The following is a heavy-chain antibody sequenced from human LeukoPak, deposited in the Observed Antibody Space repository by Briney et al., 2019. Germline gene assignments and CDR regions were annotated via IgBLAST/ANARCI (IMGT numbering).Heavy chain of an antibody. V-gene: IGHV1-2*04. Sequence: ASVKVSCKASGYTFTGYYMHWVRQAPGQGLEWMGWINPNSGGTNYAQKFQGWVTMTRDTSISTAYMELSRLRSDDTAVYYCARDAPLRYFDGSSPNYGMDVWGKGTTVTVSS. CDR2: INPNSGGT. CDR1: GYTFTGYY. J-gene: IGHJ6*04. CDR3: ARDAPLRYFDGSSPNYGMDV. D-gene: IGHD3-9*01.